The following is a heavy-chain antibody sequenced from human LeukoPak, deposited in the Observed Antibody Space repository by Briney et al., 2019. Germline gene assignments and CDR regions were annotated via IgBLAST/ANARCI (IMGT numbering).Heavy chain of an antibody. CDR2: IKSKTDGGTT. Sequence: GGSLRLSCAASGFTFSNAWMSWVRQAPGKGLEWVGRIKSKTDGGTTDYAAPVKGRFTISRDDSKNTLYLQMNSLKTEDTAVYYCTTVWFGELLAIDYWGQGTLVTVSS. CDR3: TTVWFGELLAIDY. V-gene: IGHV3-15*01. CDR1: GFTFSNAW. J-gene: IGHJ4*02. D-gene: IGHD3-10*01.